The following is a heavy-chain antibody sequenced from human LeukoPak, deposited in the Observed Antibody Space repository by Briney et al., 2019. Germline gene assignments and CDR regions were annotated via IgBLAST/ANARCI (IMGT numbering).Heavy chain of an antibody. D-gene: IGHD5-12*01. V-gene: IGHV1-2*02. J-gene: IGHJ6*02. CDR2: MDPNSGAT. Sequence: GASVKVSCKASGYTFTGHYMHWVRQAPGQGLEWMGWMDPNSGATNYAQKFQGRVTMTRDTSISTAYMELSSLRSEDTAVYYCARPGFYGMDVWGQGTTVTVSS. CDR1: GYTFTGHY. CDR3: ARPGFYGMDV.